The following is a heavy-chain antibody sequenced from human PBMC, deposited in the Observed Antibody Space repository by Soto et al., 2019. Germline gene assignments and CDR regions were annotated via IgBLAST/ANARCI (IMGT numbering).Heavy chain of an antibody. J-gene: IGHJ6*02. Sequence: QVQLVESGGGVVQPGRSLRLSCAASGFTFRTYGMHWVRQAPGKGLEWLAVISNTGINKYYADSVKGRFTISRDNSRDTLFLQMNCLRGEDTAIYYCAKVIRADSTSSNFYYYSGPDVWGQGTTVTVSS. D-gene: IGHD6-6*01. CDR3: AKVIRADSTSSNFYYYSGPDV. V-gene: IGHV3-30*18. CDR2: ISNTGINK. CDR1: GFTFRTYG.